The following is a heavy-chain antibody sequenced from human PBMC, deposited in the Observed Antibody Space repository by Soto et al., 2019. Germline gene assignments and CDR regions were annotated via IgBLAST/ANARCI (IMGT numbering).Heavy chain of an antibody. CDR3: ARAGGVYWYFDL. CDR2: ISGRGGNT. V-gene: IGHV3-23*01. CDR1: GFTLRDHA. Sequence: GGSLRLSCGASGFTLRDHAMSWVRQAPGKGLEWVSSISGRGGNTYYADSVKGRFTISRDNSENTLILQMSSLRAEDTATYYCARAGGVYWYFDLWGRGTLVTVSS. D-gene: IGHD3-3*01. J-gene: IGHJ2*01.